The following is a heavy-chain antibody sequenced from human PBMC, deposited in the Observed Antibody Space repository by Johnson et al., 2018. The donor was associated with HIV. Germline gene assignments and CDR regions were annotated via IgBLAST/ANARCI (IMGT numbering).Heavy chain of an antibody. V-gene: IGHV3-74*02. CDR1: GFIFSSYW. CDR3: GRGSMVRGAYDGFDI. J-gene: IGHJ3*02. D-gene: IGHD3-10*01. Sequence: VQLVESGGGLVQPGGSLRLSCAASGFIFSSYWMHWVRQAPGKGLVWVSRINSDGSSTTYADSVKGRFTISRDNAKNTLYLQMNSLRAEDTALYYCGRGSMVRGAYDGFDIWGQGTLVTVSS. CDR2: INSDGSST.